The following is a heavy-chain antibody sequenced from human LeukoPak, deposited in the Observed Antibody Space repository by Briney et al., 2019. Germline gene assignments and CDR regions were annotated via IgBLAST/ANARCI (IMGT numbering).Heavy chain of an antibody. D-gene: IGHD6-19*01. CDR3: ARVGYSSGWRVDY. V-gene: IGHV4-4*02. J-gene: IGHJ4*02. CDR1: GGSISSSNW. Sequence: PSETLSLTCAVSGGSISSSNWWSWVRQPPGKGLEWIGEIYHSESTNYNPSLKSRVTISVDKSKNQFSLKLSSVTAADTAVYYCARVGYSSGWRVDYWGQGTLVTVSS. CDR2: IYHSEST.